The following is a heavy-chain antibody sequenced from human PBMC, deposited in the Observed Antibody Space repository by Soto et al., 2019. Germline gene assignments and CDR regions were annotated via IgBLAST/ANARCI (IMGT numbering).Heavy chain of an antibody. D-gene: IGHD3-10*02. V-gene: IGHV1-69*02. CDR1: GGTLSSYT. J-gene: IGHJ6*03. CDR3: ARMFVRPKRRRNYYYYMDF. Sequence: SVKVSCKASGGTLSSYTFSWVRQAPGQGLEWMGRVIPNLGVTNYAKKFQGRFTIVVDTSTSTAYMELNSLRSEDTAVYYCARMFVRPKRRRNYYYYMDFWGKGTTVTVSS. CDR2: VIPNLGVT.